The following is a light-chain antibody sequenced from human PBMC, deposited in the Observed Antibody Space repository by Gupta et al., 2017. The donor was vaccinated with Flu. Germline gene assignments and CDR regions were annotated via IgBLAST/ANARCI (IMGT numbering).Light chain of an antibody. CDR3: RQFNSYSWT. V-gene: IGKV1-5*03. CDR2: KAS. Sequence: GDRVTITCRASQYISSWLAWYQQKPGKAPKLLIYKASNLESGVPSRFSGSGSGTEFTLTISSLQPDDSATYYCRQFNSYSWTFGQGTKVEIK. CDR1: QYISSW. J-gene: IGKJ1*01.